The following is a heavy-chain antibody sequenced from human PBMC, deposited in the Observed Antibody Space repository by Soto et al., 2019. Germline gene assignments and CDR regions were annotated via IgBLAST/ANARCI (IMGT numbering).Heavy chain of an antibody. D-gene: IGHD6-6*01. CDR1: GYTFTSYD. J-gene: IGHJ5*02. V-gene: IGHV1-8*01. CDR3: ARAHGRILAAPTALLDIWFDP. Sequence: ASVKVSCKASGYTFTSYDINWVRQATGQGLEWMGWMNPNSGNTGYAQRFQGRVTMTRNTSISTAYMELSSLRSEDTAVYYCARAHGRILAAPTALLDIWFDPWGQGNLVTVSS. CDR2: MNPNSGNT.